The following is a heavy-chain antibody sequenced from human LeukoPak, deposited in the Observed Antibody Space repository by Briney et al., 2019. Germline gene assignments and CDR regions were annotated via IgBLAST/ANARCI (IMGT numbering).Heavy chain of an antibody. CDR2: IYHSGST. D-gene: IGHD1-1*01. CDR3: ARDKRQASGRGLDY. V-gene: IGHV4-4*02. J-gene: IGHJ4*02. Sequence: SETLSLTCAVSGGSISSSNWWNWVRQPPGKGLEWIGEIYHSGSTNYNPSLKSRVTISVDKSKNQFSLKLSSVTAADTAVYYCARDKRQASGRGLDYWGQGTLVTVSS. CDR1: GGSISSSNW.